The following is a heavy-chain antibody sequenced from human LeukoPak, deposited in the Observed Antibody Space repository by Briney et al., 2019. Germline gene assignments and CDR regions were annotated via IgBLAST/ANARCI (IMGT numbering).Heavy chain of an antibody. CDR3: ARDTSDSSSGVDAFDI. D-gene: IGHD6-6*01. J-gene: IGHJ3*02. CDR1: GYTFTGYY. Sequence: ASVKVSCKASGYTFTGYYMHWVRQAPGQGLEWMGWINPNSGGTNYAQKFQGRVTMTRDTSISTAYMELSRLRSDDTAVYYCARDTSDSSSGVDAFDIWGQGTMVTVSS. V-gene: IGHV1-2*02. CDR2: INPNSGGT.